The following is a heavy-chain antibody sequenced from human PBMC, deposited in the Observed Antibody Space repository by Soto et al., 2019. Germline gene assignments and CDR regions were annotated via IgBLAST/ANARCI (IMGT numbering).Heavy chain of an antibody. D-gene: IGHD6-13*01. CDR3: ARDPPGIAASGGGG. J-gene: IGHJ4*02. Sequence: EVQLVESGGGLIQPGGSLSLSCAASGFTVSNNYMRWVRQAPGKGLEWVSLIYSGGSTHYADSVKGRFTISSDNSKNTLYLQMNSLRVEDTAVYYCARDPPGIAASGGGGWGQGTLVTVSS. CDR2: IYSGGST. V-gene: IGHV3-53*01. CDR1: GFTVSNNY.